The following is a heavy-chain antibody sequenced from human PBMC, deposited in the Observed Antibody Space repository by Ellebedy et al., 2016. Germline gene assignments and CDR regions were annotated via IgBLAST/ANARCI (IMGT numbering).Heavy chain of an antibody. Sequence: SETLSLTCTVSGASISSSNSYWGWIRQPPGKQLEFIACIYDAESTYYNPSLKSRVTISVDTSKNQFSLNLTSVTAADTAVYYCARHTGQISGRFDYWGQGTLVTVSS. CDR2: IYDAEST. J-gene: IGHJ4*02. CDR1: GASISSSNSY. CDR3: ARHTGQISGRFDY. D-gene: IGHD1-26*01. V-gene: IGHV4-39*01.